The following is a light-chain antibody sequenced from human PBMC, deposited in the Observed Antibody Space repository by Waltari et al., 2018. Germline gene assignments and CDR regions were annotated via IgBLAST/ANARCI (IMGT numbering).Light chain of an antibody. CDR3: QQRSKWFT. V-gene: IGKV3-11*01. CDR2: DAS. J-gene: IGKJ4*01. CDR1: QSVSSY. Sequence: EVVLTQSPATLALSPGERATLSCRASQSVSSYIAWYQQKPGQAPRLLIYDASKRATGIPARFTGSGSGTHFTLTISSLEPEDFAVYYCQQRSKWFTFGGGXKXEIK.